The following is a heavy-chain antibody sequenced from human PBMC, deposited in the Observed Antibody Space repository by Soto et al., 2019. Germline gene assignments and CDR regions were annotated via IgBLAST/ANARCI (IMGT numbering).Heavy chain of an antibody. CDR3: ARDPGDGYSWANFFDY. D-gene: IGHD2-21*01. CDR2: INPSGGST. J-gene: IGHJ4*02. Sequence: APGQGLEWMGIINPSGGSTSYAQKFQGRVTMTRDTSTSTVYMELSSLRSEDTAVYYCARDPGDGYSWANFFDYWGQGTLVTVSS. V-gene: IGHV1-46*01.